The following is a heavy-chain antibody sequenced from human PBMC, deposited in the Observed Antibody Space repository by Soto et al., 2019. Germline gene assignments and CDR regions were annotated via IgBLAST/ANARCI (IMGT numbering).Heavy chain of an antibody. CDR1: GFTFSSYA. V-gene: IGHV3-23*01. CDR3: AKGHDFWSGYWYYYYGMDV. J-gene: IGHJ6*02. D-gene: IGHD3-3*01. Sequence: EVQLLESGGGLVQPGGSLRLSCAASGFTFSSYAMRWVRQAPGKGLEWVSAISGSGGSTYYADSVKGRFTISRDNTKNTLYLQMNSLRAEDTAVYYCAKGHDFWSGYWYYYYGMDVWGQGTTVTVSS. CDR2: ISGSGGST.